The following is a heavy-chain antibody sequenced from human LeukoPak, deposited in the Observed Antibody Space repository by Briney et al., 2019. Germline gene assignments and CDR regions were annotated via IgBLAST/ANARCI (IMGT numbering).Heavy chain of an antibody. CDR1: GYTFTSYD. CDR2: MNPNSGNT. J-gene: IGHJ4*02. V-gene: IGHV1-8*01. CDR3: ARVRTAMVWGAFDY. D-gene: IGHD5-18*01. Sequence: GASVKVSCKASGYTFTSYDINWVRQATGQGLEWMGWMNPNSGNTGYAQKFQGRVTMTRNTSISTAYMELSSLRSEDTAVYYCARVRTAMVWGAFDYWGQGTLVTVSS.